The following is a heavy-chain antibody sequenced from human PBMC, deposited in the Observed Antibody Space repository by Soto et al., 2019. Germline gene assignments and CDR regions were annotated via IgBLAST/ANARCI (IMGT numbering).Heavy chain of an antibody. CDR2: IFYSGSS. V-gene: IGHV4-59*08. D-gene: IGHD5-18*01. CDR1: GGSISSYY. CDR3: ARGYSYGYSYYFDY. J-gene: IGHJ4*02. Sequence: PSETLSLTCTVSGGSISSYYWSWIRQPPGKGLEWIAYIFYSGSSYYNPSLKSRVTISVDTSKNQFSLKLSSVTAAGTAVYYCARGYSYGYSYYFDYWGQGTLVTVSS.